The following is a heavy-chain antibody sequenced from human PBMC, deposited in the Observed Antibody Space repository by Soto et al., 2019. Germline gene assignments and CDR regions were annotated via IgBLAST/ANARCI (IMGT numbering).Heavy chain of an antibody. CDR3: ARTHCSSTSCYNYYYYGMDV. V-gene: IGHV1-3*01. Sequence: ASVEVSCKXSGYSFTKYGLHWVRQAPGQRLEWMGWINPGNGDTKYSQKFQGRVTITRDTSATTAYMELSSLRSEDPAVFYCARTHCSSTSCYNYYYYGMDVWGQGTTVTVSS. CDR1: GYSFTKYG. CDR2: INPGNGDT. D-gene: IGHD2-2*01. J-gene: IGHJ6*02.